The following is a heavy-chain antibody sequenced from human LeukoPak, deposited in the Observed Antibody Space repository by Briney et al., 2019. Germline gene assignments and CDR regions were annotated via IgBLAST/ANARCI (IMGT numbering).Heavy chain of an antibody. CDR1: GFTFSSYS. D-gene: IGHD6-19*01. V-gene: IGHV3-21*01. Sequence: GGSLRLSCAASGFTFSSYSMNWVRQAPGKGLEWVSSISSSSSYIYYADSLKGRFTISRDNAKNSLYLQMNSLRAEDTAVYYCARVTREWLGPRVYYGMDVWGQGTTVTVSS. CDR3: ARVTREWLGPRVYYGMDV. CDR2: ISSSSSYI. J-gene: IGHJ6*02.